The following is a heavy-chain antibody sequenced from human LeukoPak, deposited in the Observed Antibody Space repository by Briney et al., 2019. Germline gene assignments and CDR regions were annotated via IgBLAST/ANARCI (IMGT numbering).Heavy chain of an antibody. D-gene: IGHD3-16*01. CDR3: ARAAGWGLDY. CDR2: INHSGST. J-gene: IGHJ4*02. V-gene: IGHV4-34*01. CDR1: GESFSGYY. Sequence: KSSETLSLTCAVYGESFSGYYWSWIRQPPGKGLEWIGKINHSGSTNYNPSLKSRVTISVDTSKNQFSLRLSSVTAADTAVYYCARAAGWGLDYWGQGTLVTVSS.